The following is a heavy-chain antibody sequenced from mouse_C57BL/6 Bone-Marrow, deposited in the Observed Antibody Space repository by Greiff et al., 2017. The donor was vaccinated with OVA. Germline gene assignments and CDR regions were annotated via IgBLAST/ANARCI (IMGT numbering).Heavy chain of an antibody. CDR1: GFTFSDFY. CDR3: ARDDSSFYFDV. J-gene: IGHJ1*03. D-gene: IGHD1-1*01. Sequence: EVKLVESGGGLVQSGRSLRLSCATSGFTFSDFYMEWVRQAPGKGLEWIAASRNKANDYTTEYSASVKGRFIVSRDTSQSILYLQMNALRAEDTAIYYCARDDSSFYFDVWGTGTTVTVSS. V-gene: IGHV7-1*01. CDR2: SRNKANDYTT.